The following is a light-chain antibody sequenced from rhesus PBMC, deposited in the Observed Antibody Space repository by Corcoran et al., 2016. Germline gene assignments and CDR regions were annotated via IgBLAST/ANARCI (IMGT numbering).Light chain of an antibody. Sequence: DIQMTQSPSALSASVGDRVTISCRASQNIYSHLAWYQQKPGKAPKLLFYGATGMQTEIPYRFSGSGSGTDFTLTISSLQPEDSAAYFCQHYYDHPPTFGQGTRVEI. CDR3: QHYYDHPPT. CDR1: QNIYSH. V-gene: IGKV1-44*03. J-gene: IGKJ1*01. CDR2: GAT.